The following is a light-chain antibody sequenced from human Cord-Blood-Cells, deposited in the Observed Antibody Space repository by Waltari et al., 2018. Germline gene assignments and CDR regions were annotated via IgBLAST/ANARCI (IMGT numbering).Light chain of an antibody. CDR1: SSDVGGYNY. CDR3: SSYAGSNNLV. Sequence: QSALTQPPSASGSPGQSVTISCTGTSSDVGGYNYVSCDQQNPGKAPKLMIYEVSKRPSGVPDRFSGSKAGNTASLTVSGLQAEDEADYYCSSYAGSNNLVFGGGTKLTVL. V-gene: IGLV2-8*01. CDR2: EVS. J-gene: IGLJ3*02.